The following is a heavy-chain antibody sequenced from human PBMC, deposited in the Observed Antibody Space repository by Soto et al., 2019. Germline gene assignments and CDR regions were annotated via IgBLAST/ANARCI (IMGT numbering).Heavy chain of an antibody. CDR3: ARHSYDSSGPVYYYYYGMDV. CDR1: GGSISSYY. J-gene: IGHJ6*02. V-gene: IGHV4-59*08. CDR2: IYYSGST. D-gene: IGHD3-22*01. Sequence: SETLSLTCTVSGGSISSYYWSWIRQPPGKGLEWIGYIYYSGSTNYNPSLKSRVTISVDTSKNQFSLKLSSVTAADTAVYYCARHSYDSSGPVYYYYYGMDVWGQGTTVTVSS.